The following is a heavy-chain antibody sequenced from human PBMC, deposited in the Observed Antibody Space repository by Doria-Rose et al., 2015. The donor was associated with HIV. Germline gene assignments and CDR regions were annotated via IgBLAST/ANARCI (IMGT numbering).Heavy chain of an antibody. CDR2: IYSSGST. Sequence: QVQLQESGPGLVKPAETLSLTCTVSGGSISSYYWNWIQQPPGKGLEWIGYIYSSGSTHYSSSLKSRVTISIDTSKNQFPLKLSSVTAADTAVYYCARFRPSRGIYYSLDVWGKGTTVTVSS. V-gene: IGHV4-4*09. CDR1: GGSISSYY. J-gene: IGHJ6*03. D-gene: IGHD3-10*01. CDR3: ARFRPSRGIYYSLDV.